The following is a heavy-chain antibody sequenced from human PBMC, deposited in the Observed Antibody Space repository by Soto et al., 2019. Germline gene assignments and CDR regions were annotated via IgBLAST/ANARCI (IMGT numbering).Heavy chain of an antibody. V-gene: IGHV3-30-3*01. D-gene: IGHD3-3*01. Sequence: PGGSLRLSCAASGFTFSSYAMHWVRQAPGNGLEWVAVISYDGSNKYYADSVKGRFTISRDNSKNTLYLQMNSLRAEDTAVYYCACSRITIFGVVIIGSPHAQYGMDVWGQGTTVTVSS. CDR1: GFTFSSYA. CDR3: ACSRITIFGVVIIGSPHAQYGMDV. J-gene: IGHJ6*02. CDR2: ISYDGSNK.